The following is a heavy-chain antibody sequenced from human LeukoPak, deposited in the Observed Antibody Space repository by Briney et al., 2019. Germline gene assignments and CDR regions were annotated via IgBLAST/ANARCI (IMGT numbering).Heavy chain of an antibody. CDR1: GFTFDDYA. Sequence: GRSLRLSCAASGFTFDDYAMHWVRQAPGKGLEWVSDISWNSGSIGYADSVKGRFTISRDNSKNTQYLQMNSLRVEDTAIYYCAKRAGVGASGRYFEYWGQGTLVTVSA. V-gene: IGHV3-9*01. J-gene: IGHJ4*02. D-gene: IGHD1-26*01. CDR2: ISWNSGSI. CDR3: AKRAGVGASGRYFEY.